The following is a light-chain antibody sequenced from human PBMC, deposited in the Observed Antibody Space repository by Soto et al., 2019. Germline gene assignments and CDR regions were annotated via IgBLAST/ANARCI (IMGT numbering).Light chain of an antibody. CDR1: QGISSY. CDR2: AAS. CDR3: QHLHSYPPT. V-gene: IGKV1-9*01. Sequence: IQLTQSPSSLSASVGDRVTITCRASQGISSYLAWYQQIPGKAPKLLIYAASTLQSGVPSRFTGSGSGTDFTLNISSLQPEDFATYYCQHLHSYPPTFGGGTKVEIK. J-gene: IGKJ4*01.